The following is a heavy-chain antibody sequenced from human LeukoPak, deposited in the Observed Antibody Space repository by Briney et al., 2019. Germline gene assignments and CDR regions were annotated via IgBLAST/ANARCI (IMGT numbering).Heavy chain of an antibody. Sequence: SQTLSLTCAISGDSVSSNSAAWNWIRQSPSRGLEWLGRTYYRSKWYNDYAVSVKSRITINPDTSKNQFSLQLNSVTPEDTAVYYCARAARIAVAGNYYSYYYGMDVWGQGTTVTVSS. CDR2: TYYRSKWYN. D-gene: IGHD6-19*01. V-gene: IGHV6-1*01. J-gene: IGHJ6*02. CDR1: GDSVSSNSAA. CDR3: ARAARIAVAGNYYSYYYGMDV.